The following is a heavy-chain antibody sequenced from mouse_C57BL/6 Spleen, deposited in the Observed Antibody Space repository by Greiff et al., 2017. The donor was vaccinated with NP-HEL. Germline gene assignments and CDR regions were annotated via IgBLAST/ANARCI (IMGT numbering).Heavy chain of an antibody. Sequence: VQLQQPGAELVKPGASVKVSCKASGYTFTSYWMHWVKQRPGQGLEWIGRIHPSDSDTNYNQQFKGKATLTVDKSSSTAYMQLSSLTSEDAAVYCGAIEYYYGSGFDDWGTGTTVTVSS. CDR3: AIEYYYGSGFDD. J-gene: IGHJ1*03. CDR1: GYTFTSYW. D-gene: IGHD1-1*01. CDR2: IHPSDSDT. V-gene: IGHV1-74*01.